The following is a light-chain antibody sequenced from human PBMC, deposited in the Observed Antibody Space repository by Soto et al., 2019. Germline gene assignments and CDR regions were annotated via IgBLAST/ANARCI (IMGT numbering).Light chain of an antibody. CDR3: QQYCSSPRT. V-gene: IGKV3-20*01. J-gene: IGKJ1*01. CDR1: QSVSSY. Sequence: ENVLTQSPGTLSLSPGERATLSCRASQSVSSYLAWYQQKPGQAPRLLIYVASSRATGIPDRFSGSGSGTDFTLTSSRLEHEDFAVYYCQQYCSSPRTFRQGPQVEIK. CDR2: VAS.